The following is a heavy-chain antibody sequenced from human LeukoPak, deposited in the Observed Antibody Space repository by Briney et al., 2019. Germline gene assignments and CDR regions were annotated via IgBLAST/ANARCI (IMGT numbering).Heavy chain of an antibody. J-gene: IGHJ4*02. Sequence: SETLSLTCTVSGGSISISSYYWVWIRQPPGKGLEWIGSIYYSGNTYYNPSLKSRVTISVDTSKNQFSLNLSSETAADTAVYYCARIEKWVYYFDFWGQGTLVTVSS. CDR1: GGSISISSYY. CDR3: ARIEKWVYYFDF. CDR2: IYYSGNT. D-gene: IGHD3-10*01. V-gene: IGHV4-39*01.